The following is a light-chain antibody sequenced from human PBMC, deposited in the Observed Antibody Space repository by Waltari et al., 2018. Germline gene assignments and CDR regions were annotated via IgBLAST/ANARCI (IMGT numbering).Light chain of an antibody. Sequence: SSERTQDPAVSVALGQTVRITCQGDSLRSYYARWYQQKPGQAPVLVLYGKNHRPSGIPHRFSCSSSGTTASLTITGAPAEDEADYSCNSRDSSGNHLVFGGGTKLTVL. CDR1: SLRSYY. J-gene: IGLJ2*01. V-gene: IGLV3-19*01. CDR3: NSRDSSGNHLV. CDR2: GKN.